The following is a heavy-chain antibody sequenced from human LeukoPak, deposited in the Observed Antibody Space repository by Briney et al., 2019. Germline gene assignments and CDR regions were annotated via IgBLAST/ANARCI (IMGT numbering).Heavy chain of an antibody. CDR2: IGYTGDT. D-gene: IGHD1-1*01. Sequence: SETPSLTCTVSGGSISSGAYYWSWVRQLPEKGLDWIGYIGYTGDTYYNPSFRSRATISKDTSKTQFSLRLNSLTAADTAVYYCARVAAATTNPRFDFWGQGTLVTVSS. V-gene: IGHV4-31*03. CDR3: ARVAAATTNPRFDF. CDR1: GGSISSGAYY. J-gene: IGHJ4*02.